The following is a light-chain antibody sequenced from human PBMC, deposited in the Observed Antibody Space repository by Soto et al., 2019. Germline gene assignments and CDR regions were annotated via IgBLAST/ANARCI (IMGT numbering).Light chain of an antibody. CDR1: SSDVGGYHY. CDR2: DVS. CDR3: CSYAGRYTWV. J-gene: IGLJ3*02. Sequence: QSALTQPRSVSGSPGQSVTISCTGTSSDVGGYHYVSWYQQHPGKAPKFMIYDVSERPSGVPDRFSGSKSGNTASLTISGLQAEDEADYYCCSYAGRYTWVFGGGTKLTVL. V-gene: IGLV2-11*01.